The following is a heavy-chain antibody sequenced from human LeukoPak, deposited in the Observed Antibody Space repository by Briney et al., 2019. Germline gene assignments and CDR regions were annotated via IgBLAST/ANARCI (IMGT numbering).Heavy chain of an antibody. Sequence: GGSLRLSCTAPGFSVSAHYMSWVRQAPGGGLEWVSTLFGGDTIDYTDSVKGRFTISRDNSGNTLYLQMNNLRADDTAVYYCAGSRGSSFDYWGRGTQVIVSS. CDR2: LFGGDTI. D-gene: IGHD1-26*01. CDR3: AGSRGSSFDY. V-gene: IGHV3-53*01. J-gene: IGHJ4*02. CDR1: GFSVSAHY.